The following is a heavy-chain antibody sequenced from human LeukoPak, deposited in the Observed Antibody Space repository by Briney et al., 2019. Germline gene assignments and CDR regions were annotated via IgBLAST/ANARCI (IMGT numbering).Heavy chain of an antibody. CDR3: ARGAMYSSSHTFDY. V-gene: IGHV4-39*07. D-gene: IGHD6-6*01. J-gene: IGHJ4*02. CDR1: GGSISSSSYY. Sequence: SETLSLTCTVSGGSISSSSYYWGWIRQPPGKGLEWIGSIYYSGSTYYNPSLKSRVTISVDTSKNQFSLKLSSVTAADTAVYYCARGAMYSSSHTFDYWGQGTLVTVSS. CDR2: IYYSGST.